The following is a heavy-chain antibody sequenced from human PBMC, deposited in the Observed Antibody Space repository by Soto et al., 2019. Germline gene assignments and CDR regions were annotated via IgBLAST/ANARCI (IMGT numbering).Heavy chain of an antibody. CDR3: ARPSGGGYDFWSGYYISLDY. CDR1: GGTFSSYA. D-gene: IGHD3-3*01. CDR2: IIPIFGTA. J-gene: IGHJ4*02. V-gene: IGHV1-69*01. Sequence: QVQLVQSGAEVKKPGSSVKVSCKASGGTFSSYAISWVRQAPGQGLEWMGGIIPIFGTANYAQKFQGRVTITADESTSPAYMGLGSLRSEDTAVYYCARPSGGGYDFWSGYYISLDYWGQGTLVTVSS.